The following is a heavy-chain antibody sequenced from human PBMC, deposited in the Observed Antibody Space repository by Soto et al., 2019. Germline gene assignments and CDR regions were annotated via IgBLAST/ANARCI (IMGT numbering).Heavy chain of an antibody. CDR2: ISAYNGNT. D-gene: IGHD2-21*02. CDR1: GYTFTSYG. V-gene: IGHV1-18*01. Sequence: GASVKVSCKASGYTFTSYGISWVRQAPGQGLEWMGWISAYNGNTNYAQKLQGRVTMTTDTSTSTAYMELRSLRSDDTAVYYCARDKGAYCGGDCYSTWFAPWGQGTLVTVSS. CDR3: ARDKGAYCGGDCYSTWFAP. J-gene: IGHJ5*02.